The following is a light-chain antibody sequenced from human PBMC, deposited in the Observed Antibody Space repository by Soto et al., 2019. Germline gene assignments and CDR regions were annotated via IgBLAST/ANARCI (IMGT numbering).Light chain of an antibody. J-gene: IGKJ4*01. CDR1: QSVNSNY. CDR3: QQYNNWPLT. CDR2: GAS. V-gene: IGKV3-20*01. Sequence: DIVLTQSPGTLSLSPGERATLSCRASQSVNSNYLAWYQQKPGQAPRLLIFGASTRATGISDRFRGSGSGTDFTLTINRLEPEDFAVYYCQQYNNWPLTFGGGTKVEIK.